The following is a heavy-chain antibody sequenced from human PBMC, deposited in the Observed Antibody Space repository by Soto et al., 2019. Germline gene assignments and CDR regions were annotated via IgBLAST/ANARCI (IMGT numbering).Heavy chain of an antibody. V-gene: IGHV3-23*01. Sequence: EVQLLESGGGLVQPGGSLRLSCAASGFTFSSYAMSWVRQAPGKGLEWVSAISGSGGSTYYADSVKGRFTISRDNSKNTLYLQMNSLRAEDTAVYYCADGGGKIGYCSGGSCLDAFDIWGQGTMVTVSS. CDR3: ADGGGKIGYCSGGSCLDAFDI. CDR1: GFTFSSYA. J-gene: IGHJ3*02. CDR2: ISGSGGST. D-gene: IGHD2-15*01.